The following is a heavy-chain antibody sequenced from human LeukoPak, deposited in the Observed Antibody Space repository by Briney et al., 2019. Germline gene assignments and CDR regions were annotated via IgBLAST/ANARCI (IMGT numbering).Heavy chain of an antibody. J-gene: IGHJ4*02. Sequence: GSLRLSCAASGFSVSTNYMTWVRQPPGKGLEWIGEINHSGSTNYNPSLKSRVTISVDTSKNQFSLKLSSVTAADTAVYYCARSYGSGSYAVHWGQGTLVTVSS. CDR1: GFSVSTNY. CDR3: ARSYGSGSYAVH. D-gene: IGHD3-10*01. V-gene: IGHV4-34*01. CDR2: INHSGST.